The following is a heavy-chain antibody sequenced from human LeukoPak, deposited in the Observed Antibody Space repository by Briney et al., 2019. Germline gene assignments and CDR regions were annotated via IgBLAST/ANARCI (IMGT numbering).Heavy chain of an antibody. D-gene: IGHD6-13*01. J-gene: IGHJ4*02. Sequence: PGGSLRLSCAASGFTFSSYGMHWVRQAPGKGLEWVAFIRYDGSNKYYADSVKGRFTISRDNSKNTLYLQMNSLRAEDTAVYYCARVTAAAGTGGYYFDYWGQGTLVTVSS. CDR3: ARVTAAAGTGGYYFDY. CDR1: GFTFSSYG. CDR2: IRYDGSNK. V-gene: IGHV3-30*02.